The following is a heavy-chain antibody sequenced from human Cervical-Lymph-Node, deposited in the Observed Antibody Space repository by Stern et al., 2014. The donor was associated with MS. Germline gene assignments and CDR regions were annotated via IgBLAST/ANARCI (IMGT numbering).Heavy chain of an antibody. CDR3: ATVVTGLVGTQGAFDI. D-gene: IGHD1-26*01. CDR1: GYSFTSYW. Sequence: VQLVQSRAEVKQQGECLKISCKGSGYSFTSYWTAWVRQMPGKGLEWNGFIHPGDSDTSYSPSFQGQVPISVDESISTAYVQWSSLKASDTAMYYCATVVTGLVGTQGAFDIWGQGTMVTVSS. J-gene: IGHJ3*02. V-gene: IGHV5-51*01. CDR2: IHPGDSDT.